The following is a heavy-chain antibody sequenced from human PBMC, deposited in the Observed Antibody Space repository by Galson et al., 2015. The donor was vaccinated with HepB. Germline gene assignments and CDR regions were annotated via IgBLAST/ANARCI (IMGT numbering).Heavy chain of an antibody. D-gene: IGHD3-16*01. CDR1: GFSLSNARMG. J-gene: IGHJ6*02. CDR2: IFSKDEK. V-gene: IGHV2-26*01. Sequence: PALVKPTQTLTLTCTVSGFSLSNARMGVSWIRQPPVEALEWLAHIFSKDEKSYSTSLKSRLTISKDTSKSQVVLTMTNMDPGDTATYYCARCLSLYPHYYYYGMDVWGQGTTVTVSS. CDR3: ARCLSLYPHYYYYGMDV.